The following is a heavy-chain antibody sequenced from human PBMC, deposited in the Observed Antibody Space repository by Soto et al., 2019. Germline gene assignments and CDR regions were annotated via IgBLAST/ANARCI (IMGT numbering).Heavy chain of an antibody. CDR3: AKDPRMLGSLSYYFDY. J-gene: IGHJ4*02. CDR2: ISYDGSNK. V-gene: IGHV3-30*18. Sequence: QVQLVESGGGVVQPGRSLRLSCAASGFTFSSYGMHWVRQAPGKGLEWVAVISYDGSNKYYADSVKGRFTISRDNSKNTLYLQMNSLRAEDTAVYYCAKDPRMLGSLSYYFDYWGQASLVTVSS. CDR1: GFTFSSYG. D-gene: IGHD3-10*02.